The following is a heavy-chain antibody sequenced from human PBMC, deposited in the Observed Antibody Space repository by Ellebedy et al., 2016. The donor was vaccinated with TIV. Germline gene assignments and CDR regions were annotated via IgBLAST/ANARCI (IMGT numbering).Heavy chain of an antibody. CDR1: GYSFTNYG. D-gene: IGHD3-9*01. V-gene: IGHV5-51*01. J-gene: IGHJ5*02. CDR2: IYPGDSDT. Sequence: GESLKISCKGSGYSFTNYGIGWVRQAPGKGLEWIAVIYPGDSDTRYSPSFQGQVTISADKSISTAYLQWSSLKASDTAMYYCSRMYYEILTGPAGCCEPWGQGTLVTVSS. CDR3: SRMYYEILTGPAGCCEP.